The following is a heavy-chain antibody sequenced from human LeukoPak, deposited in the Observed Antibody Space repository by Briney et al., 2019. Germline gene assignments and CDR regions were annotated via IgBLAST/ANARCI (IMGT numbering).Heavy chain of an antibody. D-gene: IGHD5-18*01. V-gene: IGHV1-69*05. Sequence: VSCKASGGTFSSYAISWVRQAPGQGLEWMGRIIPIFGTANYAQKFQGRVTITTDESTSTAYMELSSLRSEDTAVYYCARGETAMVTNWFDPWGQGTLVTVSS. CDR1: GGTFSSYA. CDR3: ARGETAMVTNWFDP. J-gene: IGHJ5*02. CDR2: IIPIFGTA.